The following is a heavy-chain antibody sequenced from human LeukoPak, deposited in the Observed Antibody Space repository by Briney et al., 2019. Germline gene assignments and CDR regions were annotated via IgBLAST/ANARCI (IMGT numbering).Heavy chain of an antibody. CDR2: ISSSGSTI. J-gene: IGHJ4*02. V-gene: IGHV3-48*03. Sequence: PGGSLRLSCTGSGFTFSSYEMNWVRQAPGKGLEWVSYISSSGSTIYYADSVKGRFTISRDNAKNSLYLQMNSLRAEDTAVYYCAKESHNWNDHYVDYWGQGTLVTVSS. CDR1: GFTFSSYE. CDR3: AKESHNWNDHYVDY. D-gene: IGHD1-1*01.